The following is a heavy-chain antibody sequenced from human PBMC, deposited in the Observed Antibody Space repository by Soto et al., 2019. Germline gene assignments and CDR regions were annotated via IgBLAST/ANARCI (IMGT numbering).Heavy chain of an antibody. CDR2: ISYDGSNK. J-gene: IGHJ4*02. D-gene: IGHD5-12*01. V-gene: IGHV3-30-3*01. CDR1: GFTFSSYA. Sequence: QVQLVESGGGVVQPGRSLRLSCAASGFTFSSYAMQWVRQAPGKGLEWVAVISYDGSNKYYADSVKGRFTISRDNSKNTLYLQMNSLRAEDTAVYYCARDGSVAIFDYWGQGTLVTVSS. CDR3: ARDGSVAIFDY.